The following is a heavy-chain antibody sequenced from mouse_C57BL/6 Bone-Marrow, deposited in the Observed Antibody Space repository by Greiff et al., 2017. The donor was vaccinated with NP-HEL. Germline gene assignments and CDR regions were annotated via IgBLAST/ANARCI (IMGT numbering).Heavy chain of an antibody. J-gene: IGHJ2*01. CDR2: ISSGGSYT. CDR1: GFTFSSYG. V-gene: IGHV5-6*01. D-gene: IGHD1-1*01. CDR3: ASVYYYGSFDF. Sequence: EVQGVESGGDLVKPGGSLKLSCAASGFTFSSYGMSWVRQTPDKRLEWVATISSGGSYTYYPDSVKGRFTISRNNAKNTLYLQMSRLKSEDTAMYYCASVYYYGSFDFWGQGTTLTVSS.